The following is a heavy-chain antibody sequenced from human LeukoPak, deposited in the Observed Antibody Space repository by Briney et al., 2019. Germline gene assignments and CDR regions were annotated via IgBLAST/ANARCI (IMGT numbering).Heavy chain of an antibody. CDR2: IYHSGST. CDR3: ARDAARYYYDSSGYGDAFDI. CDR1: GGSISSGGYY. V-gene: IGHV4-30-2*01. D-gene: IGHD3-22*01. Sequence: SETLSLTCTVSGGSISSGGYYWSWIRQPPGKGLEWIGYIYHSGSTYYNPSLKSRVTISVDRSKNQFSLKLSSVTAADTAVYYCARDAARYYYDSSGYGDAFDIWGQGTMVTVSS. J-gene: IGHJ3*02.